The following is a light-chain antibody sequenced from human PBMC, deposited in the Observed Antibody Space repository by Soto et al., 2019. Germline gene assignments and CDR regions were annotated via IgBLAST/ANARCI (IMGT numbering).Light chain of an antibody. J-gene: IGLJ1*01. CDR3: CSYVGATTYV. CDR2: EGI. V-gene: IGLV2-23*01. CDR1: SGTVGGFNV. Sequence: QSVLTQPASVSGSPGQSITISCTGTSGTVGGFNVVSWYQQHPGKAPKVIIYEGIKRPSGVSNRFSGSNSGSTASLTISGLQAEDEADYYCCSYVGATTYVFXTGTKV.